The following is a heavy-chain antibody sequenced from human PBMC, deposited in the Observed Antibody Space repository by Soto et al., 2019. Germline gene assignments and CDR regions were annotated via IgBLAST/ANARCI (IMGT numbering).Heavy chain of an antibody. V-gene: IGHV3-33*01. CDR1: GFTFSSYG. CDR3: ARNLPYCSGGSCYALNYYYYGMDV. CDR2: IWYDGSNK. Sequence: QVQLVESGGGVVQPGRSLRLSCAASGFTFSSYGMHWVRQAPGKGLEWVAVIWYDGSNKYYADSVKGRFTISRDNSKNTLYLQMNSLRAEDTAVYYCARNLPYCSGGSCYALNYYYYGMDVW. J-gene: IGHJ6*01. D-gene: IGHD2-15*01.